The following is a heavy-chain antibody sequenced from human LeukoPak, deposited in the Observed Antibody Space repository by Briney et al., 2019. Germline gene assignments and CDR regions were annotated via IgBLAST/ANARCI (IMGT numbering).Heavy chain of an antibody. CDR1: GYTFTSYF. Sequence: ASVKVSCKASGYTFTSYFMHWMRQAPGQGLEWMGIINPSGGSTSYAQKFQGRVTMTRDTSTSTVYMELSSLRSEDTAVYYCARDIRLLGGHYYYMDVWGKGTTVTVSS. J-gene: IGHJ6*03. CDR2: INPSGGST. V-gene: IGHV1-46*01. CDR3: ARDIRLLGGHYYYMDV. D-gene: IGHD3-16*01.